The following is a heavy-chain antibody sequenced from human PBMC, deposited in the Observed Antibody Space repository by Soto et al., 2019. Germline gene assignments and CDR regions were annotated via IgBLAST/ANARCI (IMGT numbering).Heavy chain of an antibody. CDR1: GFTSSNYA. CDR3: AKGLAGAPYYAMGV. J-gene: IGHJ6*02. V-gene: IGHV3-23*01. D-gene: IGHD6-13*01. Sequence: EVQLLESGGGSVQPGGSLRLSCAASGFTSSNYAMSWVRQAPGKGLEWVSGISGSGGSTYYADSVKGRFIISRDNSTTRLYLQMNSPRAEDTPVYYCAKGLAGAPYYAMGVWGQGTTVTVS. CDR2: ISGSGGST.